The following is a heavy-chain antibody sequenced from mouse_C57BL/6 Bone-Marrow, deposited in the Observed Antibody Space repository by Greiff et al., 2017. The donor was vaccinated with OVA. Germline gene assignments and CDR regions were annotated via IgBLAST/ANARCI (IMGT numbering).Heavy chain of an antibody. Sequence: VQLQQSGAELVRPGTSVKVSCKASGYAFTNYLIEWVKQRPGQGLEWIGVINPGSGGTNYNEKFKGKATLTAEKASSTAYMQLSSLTSEDSAVYFCARNPFYYGGFAYWGQGTLVTVSA. CDR1: GYAFTNYL. J-gene: IGHJ3*01. CDR2: INPGSGGT. V-gene: IGHV1-54*01. CDR3: ARNPFYYGGFAY. D-gene: IGHD2-13*01.